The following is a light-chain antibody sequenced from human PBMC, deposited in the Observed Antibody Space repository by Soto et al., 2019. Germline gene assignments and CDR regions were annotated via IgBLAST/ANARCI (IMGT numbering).Light chain of an antibody. V-gene: IGLV2-11*01. CDR2: DVS. Sequence: QPVLTQPRSVSGSPGQSVTISCTGTSSDVGTYNYVSWYQQHPGKAPKVMIYDVSERPSGVPDRFSGSKSGNTASLTISGLQAEDEADYYCCSYAGSPRYVLGTGTKLTVL. CDR3: CSYAGSPRYV. CDR1: SSDVGTYNY. J-gene: IGLJ1*01.